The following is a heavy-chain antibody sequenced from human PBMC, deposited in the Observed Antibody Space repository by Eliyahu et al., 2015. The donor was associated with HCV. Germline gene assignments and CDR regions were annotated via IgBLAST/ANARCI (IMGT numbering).Heavy chain of an antibody. CDR1: GFTFSDXY. J-gene: IGHJ4*02. CDR3: ARGWGEITYSSSSLDY. D-gene: IGHD6-6*01. CDR2: ISGSSSYT. Sequence: QVQLVESGGGLVKSGGSLRLSCAASGFTFSDXYXSWIRQAPGKGLEWVXXISGSSSYTNYADSVKGRFTISRDNAKNSLYLQMNSLRAEDTAVYYCARGWGEITYSSSSLDYWGQGTLVTVSS. V-gene: IGHV3-11*06.